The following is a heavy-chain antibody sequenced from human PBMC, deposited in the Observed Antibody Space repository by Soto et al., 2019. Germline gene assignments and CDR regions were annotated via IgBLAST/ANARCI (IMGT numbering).Heavy chain of an antibody. CDR1: GGSISSGGYY. V-gene: IGHV4-31*03. CDR3: ARAPTGYSSSWYDY. CDR2: IYYSGST. J-gene: IGHJ4*02. Sequence: QVQLQESGPGLVKPSQTLSLTCTVSGGSISSGGYYWRWIRQHPGKGLEWIGYIYYSGSTYYNPSLKSRVTISVDTSKNQFSLKLSSVTAADTAVYYCARAPTGYSSSWYDYCGQGTLVTVSS. D-gene: IGHD6-13*01.